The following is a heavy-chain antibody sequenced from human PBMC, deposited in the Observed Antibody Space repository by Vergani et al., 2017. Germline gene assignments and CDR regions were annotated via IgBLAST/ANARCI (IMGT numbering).Heavy chain of an antibody. D-gene: IGHD2-15*01. CDR2: ISSSGSTI. CDR1: GFTFSDYY. Sequence: QMQLVESGGGLVKPGGSLRLSCAASGFTFSDYYMSWIRQAPGKGLEWVSYISSSGSTIYYADSVKGRFTISRDNAKNSLYLQMNSLRAEDTAVYYCARVRPRERIVVVVAATPADYWGQGTLVTVSS. V-gene: IGHV3-11*01. J-gene: IGHJ4*02. CDR3: ARVRPRERIVVVVAATPADY.